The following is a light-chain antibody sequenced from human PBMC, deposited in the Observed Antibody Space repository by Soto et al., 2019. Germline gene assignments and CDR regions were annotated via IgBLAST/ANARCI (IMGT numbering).Light chain of an antibody. CDR2: NDH. Sequence: QSVLTQPPSASGTPGQRVTISCSGSSSNIGTNTVKWYQQLPGTAPKVLIYNDHERPSGVPDRFSGSKSGTSASLAISGLQSEDEDDYYCAAWDDSLWVFGGGTKLTVL. CDR1: SSNIGTNT. J-gene: IGLJ3*02. V-gene: IGLV1-44*01. CDR3: AAWDDSLWV.